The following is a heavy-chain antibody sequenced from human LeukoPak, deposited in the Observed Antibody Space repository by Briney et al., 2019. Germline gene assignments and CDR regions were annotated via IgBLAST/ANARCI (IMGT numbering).Heavy chain of an antibody. D-gene: IGHD3-10*01. V-gene: IGHV3-74*01. Sequence: GGSLRLSCAASGFTFSSYWMHWVRQTPGKGLVWVSRINSDGSSTSYADSVKGRFTISRDNAKNTLYLQMNSLRAEDTAVYYCARGLTMVRGVPDYWGQGTLVTVSS. CDR3: ARGLTMVRGVPDY. CDR2: INSDGSST. J-gene: IGHJ4*02. CDR1: GFTFSSYW.